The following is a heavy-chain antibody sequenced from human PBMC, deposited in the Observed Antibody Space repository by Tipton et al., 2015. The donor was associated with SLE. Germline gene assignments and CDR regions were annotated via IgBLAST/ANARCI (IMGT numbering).Heavy chain of an antibody. Sequence: SLRLSCAASGFTFSRYVMHWVRQAPGKGLEHVSTISDNGGNTFYANSVKGRFIISRDNSKNALYLQMGSLRPGDTAMYYCARDGNILTGYWKAYYFDFWGQGTLVTVSS. CDR1: GFTFSRYV. D-gene: IGHD3-9*01. CDR2: ISDNGGNT. CDR3: ARDGNILTGYWKAYYFDF. V-gene: IGHV3-64*01. J-gene: IGHJ4*02.